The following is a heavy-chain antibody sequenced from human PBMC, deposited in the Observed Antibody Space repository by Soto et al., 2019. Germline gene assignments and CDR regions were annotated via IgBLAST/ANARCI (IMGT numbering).Heavy chain of an antibody. D-gene: IGHD3-3*01. CDR3: ATRITVFGLLIPPFDP. J-gene: IGHJ5*02. CDR1: GGSVNGYY. V-gene: IGHV4-34*01. CDR2: INHTGGT. Sequence: TSETLSLTCTVYGGSVNGYYWNWIRQPPGKGLEWIGEINHTGGTHYNPSLKSRVTMSVDTSKNQFSLRLSSVTAADTAIYYCATRITVFGLLIPPFDPWGQGTQVTVSS.